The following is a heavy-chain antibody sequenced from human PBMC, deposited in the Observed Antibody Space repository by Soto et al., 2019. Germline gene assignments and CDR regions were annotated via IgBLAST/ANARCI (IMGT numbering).Heavy chain of an antibody. D-gene: IGHD6-13*01. CDR3: ARRHTARIAAAGNPPAAFDI. V-gene: IGHV4-34*01. J-gene: IGHJ3*02. Sequence: QVQLQQWGAGLLKPSETLSLTCAVYGGSFSGYYWSWIRQPPGKGLEWIGEINHSGSTNYNPSLKSRVTISVDTSKNQFSLKLSSVTAADTAVYYCARRHTARIAAAGNPPAAFDIWGQGTMVTVSS. CDR1: GGSFSGYY. CDR2: INHSGST.